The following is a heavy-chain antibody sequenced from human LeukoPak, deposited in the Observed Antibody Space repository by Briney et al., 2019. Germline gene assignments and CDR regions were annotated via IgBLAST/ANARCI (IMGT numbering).Heavy chain of an antibody. CDR3: VWNIAVAGTGDY. D-gene: IGHD6-19*01. V-gene: IGHV1-46*04. CDR2: IYPSGGST. CDR1: GYSFTSYY. Sequence: ASVKVSCKASGYSFTSYYMQGLRQAPGQGLEWMGIIYPSGGSTGYGPKLQGRVTITADKSTSTAYMELSSLRSEDTAVYYCVWNIAVAGTGDYWGQGTLVTVPS. J-gene: IGHJ4*02.